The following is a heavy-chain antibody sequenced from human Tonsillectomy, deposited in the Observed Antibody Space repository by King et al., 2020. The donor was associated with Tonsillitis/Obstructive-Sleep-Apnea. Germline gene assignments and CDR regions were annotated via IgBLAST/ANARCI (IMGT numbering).Heavy chain of an antibody. V-gene: IGHV4-59*08. CDR2: IYYSGST. J-gene: IGHJ3*02. CDR1: GGSISSYY. Sequence: QLQESGPGLVKPSETLSLTCTVSGGSISSYYWSWIRQPPGKGLEWIGHIYYSGSTNYNPSLKSRVTISVDTAKNQFSLKLSSVTAADTAVYYCARAYDDILTGYLDDAFDIGGQGTMVTVSS. D-gene: IGHD3-9*01. CDR3: ARAYDDILTGYLDDAFDI.